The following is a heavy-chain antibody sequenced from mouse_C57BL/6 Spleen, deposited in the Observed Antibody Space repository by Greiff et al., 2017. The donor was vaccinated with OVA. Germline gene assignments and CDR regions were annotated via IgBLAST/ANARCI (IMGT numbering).Heavy chain of an antibody. CDR3: TRATNWDSYYFDY. V-gene: IGHV5-9-1*02. Sequence: EVKLMESGEGLVKPGGSLKLSCAASGFTFSSYAMSWVRQTPEKRLEWVAYISSGGDYIYYADTVKGRFTISRDNARNTLYLQMSSLKSEDTAMYYCTRATNWDSYYFDYWGQGTTLTVSS. D-gene: IGHD4-1*02. CDR2: ISSGGDYI. CDR1: GFTFSSYA. J-gene: IGHJ2*01.